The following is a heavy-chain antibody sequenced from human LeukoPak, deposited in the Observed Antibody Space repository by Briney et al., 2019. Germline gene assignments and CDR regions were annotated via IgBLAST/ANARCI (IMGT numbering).Heavy chain of an antibody. J-gene: IGHJ4*02. Sequence: SETLSLTCTVSGGSISSSSYCWGWIRQPPGKGLEWIGSIYYSGSTYYNPSLKSRVTISVDTSKNQFSLKVTSVTAADTAVYYCAREWQYQFDYWGQGSLVTISS. D-gene: IGHD4-11*01. CDR1: GGSISSSSYC. CDR2: IYYSGST. CDR3: AREWQYQFDY. V-gene: IGHV4-39*07.